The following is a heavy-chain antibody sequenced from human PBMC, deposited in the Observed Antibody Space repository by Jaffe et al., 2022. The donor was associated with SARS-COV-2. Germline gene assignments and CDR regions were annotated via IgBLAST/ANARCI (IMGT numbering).Heavy chain of an antibody. CDR2: VSYDGGNK. J-gene: IGHJ3*02. CDR3: ARSRGQYSSGWYVNDAFDI. V-gene: IGHV3-30*04. Sequence: QVQLEESGGGVVQPGRSLRLSCAASGFTFSDCAMHWVRQAPGKGLEWAAVVSYDGGNKYYADSVKGRFTISTDSSKNTLYLQMNSLRVEDTAVYYCARSRGQYSSGWYVNDAFDIWGQGTMVTVSS. D-gene: IGHD6-19*01. CDR1: GFTFSDCA.